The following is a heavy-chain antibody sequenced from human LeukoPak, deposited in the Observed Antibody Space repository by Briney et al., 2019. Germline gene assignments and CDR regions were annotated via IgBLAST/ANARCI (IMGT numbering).Heavy chain of an antibody. CDR3: TREPSRYSGYDAFDY. J-gene: IGHJ4*02. D-gene: IGHD5-12*01. CDR1: GFTFSSYS. CDR2: ISSSSSYI. V-gene: IGHV3-21*03. Sequence: GGSMRLSCAASGFTFSSYSMNWVRQAPGKGLEWVSSISSSSSYIYYADSVKGRFTISRDNAKNSLYLQMNSLKSEDTAVYYCTREPSRYSGYDAFDYWGQGTLVTVSS.